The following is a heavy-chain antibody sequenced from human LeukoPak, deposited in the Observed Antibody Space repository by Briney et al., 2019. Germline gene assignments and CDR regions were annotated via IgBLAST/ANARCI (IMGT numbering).Heavy chain of an antibody. CDR3: ARMYAKDYGDYYYYGMDV. J-gene: IGHJ6*02. V-gene: IGHV3-48*01. CDR1: GFTFSSYS. CDR2: IGHTGSTT. D-gene: IGHD4-17*01. Sequence: PGGSLRLSCAGSGFTFSSYSMNWVRHAPGKGLEWVSYIGHTGSTTDYADSVKGRFTISGDNSKNTLYLQMNSLRAEDTAVYYCARMYAKDYGDYYYYGMDVWGQGTTVTVSS.